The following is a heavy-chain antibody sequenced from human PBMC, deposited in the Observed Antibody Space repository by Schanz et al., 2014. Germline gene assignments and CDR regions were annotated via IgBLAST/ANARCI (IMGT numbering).Heavy chain of an antibody. D-gene: IGHD3-10*01. CDR3: ARVPIPIQGVPMDF. V-gene: IGHV3-48*01. Sequence: EVQLVESGGGVVQPGGSLRLSCATSGFTFITYTMNWVRQSPGKGLEWVSFISSSGTSIYYADSVKGRFTISRDNSKNTLYLQMSGLTPEDTAVYYCARVPIPIQGVPMDFWGQGTLVTVSS. J-gene: IGHJ4*02. CDR2: ISSSGTSI. CDR1: GFTFITYT.